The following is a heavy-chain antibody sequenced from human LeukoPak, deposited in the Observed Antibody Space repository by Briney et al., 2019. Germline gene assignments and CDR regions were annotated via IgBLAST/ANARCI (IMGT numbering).Heavy chain of an antibody. CDR1: GGTFSSYA. V-gene: IGHV1-69*13. D-gene: IGHD4-17*01. J-gene: IGHJ5*02. CDR3: ARDLDDYGDSGGWFDP. CDR2: IIPIFGTA. Sequence: ASVKVSCKASGGTFSSYAISWVRQAPGQGLEWMGGIIPIFGTANYAQKFQGRVTITADESTSTAYMELSSLRSEDTAVYYCARDLDDYGDSGGWFDPWGQGTLVTVSS.